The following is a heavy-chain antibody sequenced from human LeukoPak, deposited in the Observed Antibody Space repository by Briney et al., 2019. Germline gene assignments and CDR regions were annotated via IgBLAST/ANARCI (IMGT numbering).Heavy chain of an antibody. V-gene: IGHV1-24*01. CDR3: TMKLRFLEWLPPGDY. Sequence: ASVKVSCKVSGHTLSGLSMDWVRQAPGKGLEWVGSFVPEHGETRYAQKFQGRVTMTKDTSTETVYMELSSLKSDDTAIYYCTMKLRFLEWLPPGDYWGQGSLVTVSS. D-gene: IGHD3-3*01. CDR1: GHTLSGLS. CDR2: FVPEHGET. J-gene: IGHJ4*02.